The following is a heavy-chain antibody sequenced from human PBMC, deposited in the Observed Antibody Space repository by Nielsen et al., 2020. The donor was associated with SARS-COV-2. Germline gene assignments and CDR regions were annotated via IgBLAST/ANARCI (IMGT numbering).Heavy chain of an antibody. Sequence: SETLSLTCTVSGGSISSYYWSWIRQPPGKGLEWIGYIYYSGSTNYNPSLKSRVTISVDTSKNQFSLKLSSVTAADTAVYYCARDQGSMVRGAARDYWGQGTLVTVSS. CDR3: ARDQGSMVRGAARDY. D-gene: IGHD3-10*01. J-gene: IGHJ4*02. V-gene: IGHV4-59*01. CDR2: IYYSGST. CDR1: GGSISSYY.